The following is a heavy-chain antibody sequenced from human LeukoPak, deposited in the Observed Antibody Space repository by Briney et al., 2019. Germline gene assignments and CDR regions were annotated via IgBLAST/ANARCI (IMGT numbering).Heavy chain of an antibody. Sequence: GGSLRLSCAVSGFTFSRFWMSWVRQAPGKGLEWVANIKQDGSQKSYVDSVKGRFTISRDNAKNSLYLQMNSLRAEDTAVYYCARDRDYYYGSGSYFDYWGQGTLVTVSS. J-gene: IGHJ4*02. CDR3: ARDRDYYYGSGSYFDY. D-gene: IGHD3-10*01. CDR2: IKQDGSQK. V-gene: IGHV3-7*03. CDR1: GFTFSRFW.